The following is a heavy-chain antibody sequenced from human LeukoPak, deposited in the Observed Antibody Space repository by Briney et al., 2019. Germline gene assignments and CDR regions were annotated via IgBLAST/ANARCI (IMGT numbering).Heavy chain of an antibody. CDR3: ARDRDIAYCGGDCYPDV. D-gene: IGHD2-21*02. J-gene: IGHJ6*04. CDR2: IYTSGST. V-gene: IGHV4-61*02. CDR1: GGSISNGSYY. Sequence: SQTLSLTCTVSGGSISNGSYYWSWIRQPAGKGLEWIGRIYTSGSTNYNPSLKSRVTISLDTSKNQFSLKLSSVTAADTAVYYCARDRDIAYCGGDCYPDVWGKGTTVTVSS.